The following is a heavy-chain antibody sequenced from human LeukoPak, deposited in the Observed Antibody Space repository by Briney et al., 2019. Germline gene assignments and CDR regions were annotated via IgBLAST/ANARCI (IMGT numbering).Heavy chain of an antibody. D-gene: IGHD6-19*01. CDR1: GFTFSSYG. Sequence: PGRSLRLSCAASGFTFSSYGMHWVRQAPGKGLEWVAVIWYDGSNKYYADSVKGRFTISRDNSMNTLYLHMNGLRAEDTAVYYCARPYTRSSGRSENHFDYWGQGTLVTVSS. J-gene: IGHJ4*02. CDR3: ARPYTRSSGRSENHFDY. CDR2: IWYDGSNK. V-gene: IGHV3-33*01.